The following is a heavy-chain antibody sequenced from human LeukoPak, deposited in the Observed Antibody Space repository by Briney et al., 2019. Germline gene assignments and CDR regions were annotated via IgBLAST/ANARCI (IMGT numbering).Heavy chain of an antibody. V-gene: IGHV1-69*13. CDR1: GGTFSSYA. J-gene: IGHJ3*02. CDR2: IIPIFGTA. CDR3: ARAQRGPMREDAFDI. Sequence: ASVKVSCKASGGTFSSYAISWVRQAPGQGLEWMGGIIPIFGTANYAQKFQGRVTITADESTSTAYMELSSLRSEDTAVYYCARAQRGPMREDAFDIWGRGTMVTVSS.